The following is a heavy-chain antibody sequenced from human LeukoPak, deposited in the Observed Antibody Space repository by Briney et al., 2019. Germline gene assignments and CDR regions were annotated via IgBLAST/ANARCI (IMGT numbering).Heavy chain of an antibody. V-gene: IGHV3-9*01. Sequence: GGSLRLSCAAAGFIFDDYAMHWVRQAPGKGLEWVSGISWNSGSIGYADSVKGRFTISRDNAKNSLYLQMNSLRAEDTALYYCAKDSSLAVARDFDYWGQGTLVTVSS. CDR3: AKDSSLAVARDFDY. J-gene: IGHJ4*02. CDR2: ISWNSGSI. CDR1: GFIFDDYA. D-gene: IGHD3-16*01.